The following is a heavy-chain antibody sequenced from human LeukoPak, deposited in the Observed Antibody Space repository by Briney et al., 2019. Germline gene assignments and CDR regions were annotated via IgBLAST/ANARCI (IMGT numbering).Heavy chain of an antibody. CDR1: GYTFTGYY. Sequence: ASVKVSCKASGYTFTGYYMHWVRQAPGQGLERMGWINPNSGGTNYAQKFQGRVTMTRDTSISTAYMELSRLRSDDTAVYYCARVDSSSWYMYNWFDPWGQGTLVTVSS. CDR3: ARVDSSSWYMYNWFDP. CDR2: INPNSGGT. D-gene: IGHD6-13*01. V-gene: IGHV1-2*02. J-gene: IGHJ5*02.